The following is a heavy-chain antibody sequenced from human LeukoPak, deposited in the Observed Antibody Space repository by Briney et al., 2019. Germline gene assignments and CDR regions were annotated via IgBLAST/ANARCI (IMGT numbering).Heavy chain of an antibody. V-gene: IGHV1-69*01. CDR1: GGTFSSYA. Sequence: SVKVSCKASGGTFSSYAISWVRQAPGQGLEWMGGIIPIFGTANYAQKFQGRVTITADESTSTAYMELSRLRSDDTAVYYCARDVRSAVAGTLDYFDYWGQGTLVTVSS. CDR3: ARDVRSAVAGTLDYFDY. D-gene: IGHD6-19*01. J-gene: IGHJ4*02. CDR2: IIPIFGTA.